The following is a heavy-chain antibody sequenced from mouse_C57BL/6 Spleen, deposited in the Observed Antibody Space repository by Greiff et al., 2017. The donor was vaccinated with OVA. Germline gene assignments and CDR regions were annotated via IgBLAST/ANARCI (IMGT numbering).Heavy chain of an antibody. CDR1: GYTFTSYW. J-gene: IGHJ4*01. V-gene: IGHV1-52*01. Sequence: QVQLQQPGAELVRPGSSVKLSCKASGYTFTSYWMHWVKPRPIQGLEWIGNIDPSDSETHYNQKFKDKATLTVDKSSSTAYMQLSSLTSEDSAVYYCARVTMITNYYAMDYWGQGTSVTVSS. CDR3: ARVTMITNYYAMDY. D-gene: IGHD2-4*01. CDR2: IDPSDSET.